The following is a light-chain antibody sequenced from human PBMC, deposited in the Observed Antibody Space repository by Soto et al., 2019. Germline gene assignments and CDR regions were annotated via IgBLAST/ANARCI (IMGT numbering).Light chain of an antibody. Sequence: QSVLTQPPSASGTPGQRVTISCSGSSSNIGSNTVTWYQQLPGTAPKLLIYSNNQRPSGVPDRFSGSKSGTSASLAISGLQSEDEADYYCAAWDDSLTGRVFGGGTKVTVL. CDR1: SSNIGSNT. CDR2: SNN. V-gene: IGLV1-44*01. CDR3: AAWDDSLTGRV. J-gene: IGLJ2*01.